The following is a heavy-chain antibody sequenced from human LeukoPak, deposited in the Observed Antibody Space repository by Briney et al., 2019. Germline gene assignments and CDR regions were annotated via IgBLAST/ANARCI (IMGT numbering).Heavy chain of an antibody. CDR3: ARIPTTVGAEGWFDY. CDR2: IIPIFGTA. V-gene: IGHV1-69*13. Sequence: SVKVSCKASGGTFSSYAISWVRQAPGQGLEWMGGIIPIFGTANYAQKFQGRVTITADESTSTAYMELSSLRSEDTAVYYCARIPTTVGAEGWFDYWGQGTLVTVSS. CDR1: GGTFSSYA. J-gene: IGHJ4*02. D-gene: IGHD1-26*01.